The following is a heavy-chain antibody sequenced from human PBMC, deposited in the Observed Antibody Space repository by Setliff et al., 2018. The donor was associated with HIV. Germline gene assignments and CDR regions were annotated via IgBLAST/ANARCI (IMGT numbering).Heavy chain of an antibody. CDR3: ARDFGGYCSSMSCPGLFDP. CDR2: IIPISGTA. J-gene: IGHJ5*02. D-gene: IGHD2-2*01. Sequence: SVKVSCKASGGTFSNYGMSWVRQAPGQGLEWMGGIIPISGTANYTQKFQGRVTITTDESTVTAYMELSGLRSEDTAVYYCARDFGGYCSSMSCPGLFDPWGQGTLVTVSS. CDR1: GGTFSNYG. V-gene: IGHV1-69*05.